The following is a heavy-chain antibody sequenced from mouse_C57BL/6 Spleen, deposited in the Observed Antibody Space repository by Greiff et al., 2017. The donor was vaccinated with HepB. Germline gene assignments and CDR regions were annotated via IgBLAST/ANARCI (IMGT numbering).Heavy chain of an antibody. CDR1: GYTFTSYG. CDR3: ARRRDMVTTAEAMDY. Sequence: VKVVESGAELARPGASVKLSCKASGYTFTSYGISWVKQRTGKGLEWIGEIYPRSGNTYYNEKFKGKATLTADKSSSTAYMELRSLTSEDSAVYFCARRRDMVTTAEAMDYWGQGTSVTVSS. CDR2: IYPRSGNT. D-gene: IGHD2-1*01. V-gene: IGHV1-81*01. J-gene: IGHJ4*01.